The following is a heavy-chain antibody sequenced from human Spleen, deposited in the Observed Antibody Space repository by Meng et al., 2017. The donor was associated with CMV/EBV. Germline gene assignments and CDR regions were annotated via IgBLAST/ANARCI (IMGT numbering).Heavy chain of an antibody. CDR3: ASGYYYGSESYPPPFDY. CDR1: GFTFDDYA. J-gene: IGHJ4*02. Sequence: GESLKISCAASGFTFDDYAMHWVRQAPGKGLEWVSVIYSGGSTYYADSVKGRFTISRDNSKNTLYLQMNSLRAEDTAVYYCASGYYYGSESYPPPFDYWGQGTLVTVSS. V-gene: IGHV3-66*02. D-gene: IGHD3-10*01. CDR2: IYSGGST.